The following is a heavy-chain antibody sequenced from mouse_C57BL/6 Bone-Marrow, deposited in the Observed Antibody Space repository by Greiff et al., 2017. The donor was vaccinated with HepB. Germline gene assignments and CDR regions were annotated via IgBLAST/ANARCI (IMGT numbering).Heavy chain of an antibody. CDR1: GYTFTSYW. V-gene: IGHV1-64*01. D-gene: IGHD1-1*01. CDR2: IHPNSGST. J-gene: IGHJ2*01. Sequence: QVQLQQPGAELVKPGASVKLSCKASGYTFTSYWMHWVKQRPGQGLEWIGMIHPNSGSTNYNEKFKSKATLTVDKSSSTAYMQLSSLTSEDSAVYYGARSGTVVAEPYFDYWGQGTTLTVSS. CDR3: ARSGTVVAEPYFDY.